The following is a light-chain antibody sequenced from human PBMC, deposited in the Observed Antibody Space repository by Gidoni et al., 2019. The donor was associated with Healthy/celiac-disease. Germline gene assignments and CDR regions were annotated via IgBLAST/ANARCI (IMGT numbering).Light chain of an antibody. CDR2: GAS. CDR1: QSVSSSY. J-gene: IGKJ1*01. Sequence: EIVLTQSPGTLSLSQGERATLSCRASQSVSSSYLAWYQQKPGQAPRLLIYGASSRATGIPDRFSGSGSGTDFTLTISSLDPEDFAVYYCQQYGSSPRTFGQGTKVEIK. CDR3: QQYGSSPRT. V-gene: IGKV3-20*01.